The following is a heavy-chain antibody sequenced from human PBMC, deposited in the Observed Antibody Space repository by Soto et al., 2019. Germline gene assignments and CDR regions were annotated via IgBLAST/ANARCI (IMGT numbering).Heavy chain of an antibody. CDR3: ARRSSCWYIDY. J-gene: IGHJ4*02. D-gene: IGHD6-19*01. CDR2: ISGSGGST. CDR1: GFTFSSYA. Sequence: EVQLLESGGGLVQPGGSLRLSCAASGFTFSSYAMSWVRQAPGKGLEWVSVISGSGGSTYYADSVKGRFTISRDNSKNTLYLQMNSLKAEDASVYYCARRSSCWYIDYWGQGTLVTVSS. V-gene: IGHV3-23*01.